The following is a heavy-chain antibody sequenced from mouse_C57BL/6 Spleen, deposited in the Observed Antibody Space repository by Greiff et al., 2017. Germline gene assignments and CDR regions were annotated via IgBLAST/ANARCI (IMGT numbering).Heavy chain of an antibody. V-gene: IGHV14-1*01. CDR2: IDPEDGDT. J-gene: IGHJ4*01. CDR3: TPGNLLYALDY. CDR1: GFNIKDYY. Sequence: VQLKQSGAELVRPGASVKLSCTASGFNIKDYYMHWVQQRPEQGLEWIGRIDPEDGDTEYAPNFQGKATMTADTSSNTAYLQLSSLTSEDTAVYYCTPGNLLYALDYWGQGTSVTVSS. D-gene: IGHD2-1*01.